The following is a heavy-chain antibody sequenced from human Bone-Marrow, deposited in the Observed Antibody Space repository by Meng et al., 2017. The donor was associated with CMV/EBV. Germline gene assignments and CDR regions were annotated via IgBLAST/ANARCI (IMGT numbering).Heavy chain of an antibody. CDR3: ARVPDCSSTSCYDAFDI. J-gene: IGHJ3*02. CDR2: INPNSGGT. CDR1: GYTFTGYY. V-gene: IGHV1-2*02. D-gene: IGHD2-2*01. Sequence: ASVKVSCKASGYTFTGYYMHWVRQAPGQGLEWMGWINPNSGGTKYAQKFQGRVTMTRDTSISTAYLELSSLRSEDTAVYYCARVPDCSSTSCYDAFDIWGQGTMVTVSS.